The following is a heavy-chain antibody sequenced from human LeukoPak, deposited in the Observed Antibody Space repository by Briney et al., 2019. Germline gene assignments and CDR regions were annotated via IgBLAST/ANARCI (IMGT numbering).Heavy chain of an antibody. V-gene: IGHV3-9*01. CDR3: AKDKGVSSTSLDY. D-gene: IGHD6-6*01. Sequence: GGSLRLSCAASGFTFDDCAMHWVRQAPGKGLEWVSGISWNSGSIGYADSVKGRFTISGDNAKNSLYLQMNSLRAEDTALYYCAKDKGVSSTSLDYWGQGTLVTVAS. J-gene: IGHJ4*02. CDR2: ISWNSGSI. CDR1: GFTFDDCA.